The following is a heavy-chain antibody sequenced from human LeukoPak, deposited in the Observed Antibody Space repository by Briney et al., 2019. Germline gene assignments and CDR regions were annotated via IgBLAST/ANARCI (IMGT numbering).Heavy chain of an antibody. CDR1: GGSISSSSYY. V-gene: IGHV4-39*01. CDR3: ARHVLEVYCSGGSCYKLSPVDY. CDR2: IYYSGST. D-gene: IGHD2-15*01. J-gene: IGHJ4*02. Sequence: PSETLSLTCTVSGGSISSSSYYWGWIRQPPGKGLEWIGSIYYSGSTYYNPSLKSRVTISVDTSKNQFSLKLSSVTAADTAVYYCARHVLEVYCSGGSCYKLSPVDYWGQGTLVTVSS.